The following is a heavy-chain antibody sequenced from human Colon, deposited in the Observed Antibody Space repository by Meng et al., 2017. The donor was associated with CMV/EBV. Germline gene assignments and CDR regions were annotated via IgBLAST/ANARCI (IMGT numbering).Heavy chain of an antibody. Sequence: GGSLRLSCVDSGGAFSSYDMNWVRQAPGKGLEWVAYISRAGGDRYYADSVKGRFTIARQNAQRSLYLEMNSLGGDATAGYYCARDRISGTYSGYESDLGPWGQGTPVTVSS. D-gene: IGHD5-12*01. J-gene: IGHJ5*02. CDR1: GGAFSSYD. CDR3: ARDRISGTYSGYESDLGP. V-gene: IGHV3-48*03. CDR2: ISRAGGDR.